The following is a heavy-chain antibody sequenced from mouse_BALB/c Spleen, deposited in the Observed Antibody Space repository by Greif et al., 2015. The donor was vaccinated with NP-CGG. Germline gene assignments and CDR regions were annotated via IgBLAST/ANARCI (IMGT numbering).Heavy chain of an antibody. Sequence: EVNLVESGGGLVQPGGSLKLSCAASGFTFSSYGMSWVRQTPDKRLELVATINSNGGSTYYPDSVKGRFTISRDNAKNTLYLQMSSLKSEDTAMYYCAREDDYADYWGQGTTLTVSS. V-gene: IGHV5-6-3*01. D-gene: IGHD2-4*01. CDR2: INSNGGST. J-gene: IGHJ2*01. CDR3: AREDDYADY. CDR1: GFTFSSYG.